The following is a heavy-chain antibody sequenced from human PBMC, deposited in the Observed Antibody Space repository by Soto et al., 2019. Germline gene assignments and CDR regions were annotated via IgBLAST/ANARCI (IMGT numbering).Heavy chain of an antibody. CDR2: ISSYGDST. J-gene: IGHJ5*02. CDR3: VHHKYTVRIPPT. Sequence: GSLRLSCSGSGFTFSMFSMHWVRQAPGKGLEDVSGISSYGDSTYYADSVKGRFTISRDNSKNTTYLQMSSLRAVDTAGYYCVHHKYTVRIPPTWGQGTLVTVSS. CDR1: GFTFSMFS. D-gene: IGHD4-17*01. V-gene: IGHV3-64D*06.